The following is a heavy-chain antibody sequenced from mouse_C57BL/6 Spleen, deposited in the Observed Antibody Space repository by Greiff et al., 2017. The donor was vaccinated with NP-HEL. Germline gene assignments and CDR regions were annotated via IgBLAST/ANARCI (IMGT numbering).Heavy chain of an antibody. CDR3: TRSRGLRGVEAY. Sequence: QVQLQQSGAELVRPGASVTLSCKASGYTFTDYEMHWVKQTPVHGLEWIGAIDPETGGTAYNQKFKGKAILTADKSSSTAYMELRSLTSEDSAVYYCTRSRGLRGVEAYWGQGTLVTVSA. CDR2: IDPETGGT. D-gene: IGHD1-1*01. CDR1: GYTFTDYE. V-gene: IGHV1-15*01. J-gene: IGHJ3*01.